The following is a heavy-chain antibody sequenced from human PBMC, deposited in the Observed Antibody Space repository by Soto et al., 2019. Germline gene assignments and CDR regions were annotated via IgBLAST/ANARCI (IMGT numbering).Heavy chain of an antibody. Sequence: QVQLQESGPGLVKPSETLSLTCTVSGGSVSSHHWTWIRQPPGKGLEWIGDYSDSTSYSPSLKSRLNISADASKTQFSLQLTSGTAADTAVYYCATSSRGAGGRGYWGQGTLVTVSS. CDR2: DYSDST. CDR1: GGSVSSHH. J-gene: IGHJ4*02. CDR3: ATSSRGAGGRGY. D-gene: IGHD3-16*01. V-gene: IGHV4-59*08.